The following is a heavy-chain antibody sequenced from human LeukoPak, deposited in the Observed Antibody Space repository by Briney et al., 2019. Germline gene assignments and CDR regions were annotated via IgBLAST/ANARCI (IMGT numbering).Heavy chain of an antibody. CDR2: IYYSGNT. V-gene: IGHV4-39*01. J-gene: IGHJ5*02. CDR3: ARLEAWFGETNFDP. D-gene: IGHD3-10*01. Sequence: SETLSLTCTVSGDSISTSNSYWGWIRQPPGKGLEWIGSIYYSGNTYYNASLKSRVTISVDTSKNQFSLKLTSVTAADTAVYYCARLEAWFGETNFDPWGQGTLVTVSS. CDR1: GDSISTSNSY.